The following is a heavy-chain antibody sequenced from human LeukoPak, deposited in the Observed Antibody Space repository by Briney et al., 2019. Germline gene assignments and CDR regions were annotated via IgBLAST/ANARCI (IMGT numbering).Heavy chain of an antibody. Sequence: ASVKVSCKASGYTFTGYYLHWVRQAPGQGLQWMGWINSNSGGTKYAQKFQGRVTMTRDTSISTAYMELSNQRSDDTAVYYCARDKGAYGMDVWGQGTTVTVSS. J-gene: IGHJ6*02. CDR2: INSNSGGT. V-gene: IGHV1-2*02. CDR1: GYTFTGYY. CDR3: ARDKGAYGMDV.